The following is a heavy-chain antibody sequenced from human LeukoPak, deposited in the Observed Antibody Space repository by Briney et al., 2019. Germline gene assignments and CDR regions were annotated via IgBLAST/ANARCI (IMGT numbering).Heavy chain of an antibody. D-gene: IGHD5-18*01. CDR3: ARDDGVDTARTDAFDI. CDR1: GFTFSDYY. Sequence: GGSLRLSCAASGFTFSDYYMSWIRQAPGEGLEWVSYISSSSSTIYYADSVKGRFTISRDNAKNSLYLQMNSLRAEDTAVYYCARDDGVDTARTDAFDIWGQGTMVTVSS. CDR2: ISSSSSTI. J-gene: IGHJ3*02. V-gene: IGHV3-11*04.